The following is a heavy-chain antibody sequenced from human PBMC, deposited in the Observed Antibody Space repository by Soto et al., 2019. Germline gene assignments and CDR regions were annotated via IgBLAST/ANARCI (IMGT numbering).Heavy chain of an antibody. D-gene: IGHD4-17*01. CDR1: GGTFISYA. CDR3: ARVTTEIINWLDP. V-gene: IGHV1-69*13. Sequence: ASVKVSSRASGGTFISYAFIWVRQAPGQGLEWMGGIISIFGTANYAQKVKGRVTITADESTSTAYMELSSLRSEDTAVYYCARVTTEIINWLDPWGQGTLVTVSS. J-gene: IGHJ5*02. CDR2: IISIFGTA.